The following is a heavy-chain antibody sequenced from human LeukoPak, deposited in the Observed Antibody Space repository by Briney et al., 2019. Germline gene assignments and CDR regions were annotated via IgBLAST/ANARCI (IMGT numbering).Heavy chain of an antibody. CDR1: GGSISSSSYY. CDR3: ARAGLSYYYDSSGQRPDY. J-gene: IGHJ4*02. CDR2: IYYSGST. D-gene: IGHD3-22*01. Sequence: SETLSLTCTVSGGSISSSSYYWGWIRQPPGKGLEWIGSIYYSGSTYYNPPLKSRVTISVDTSKNQFSLKLSSVTAADTAVYYCARAGLSYYYDSSGQRPDYWGQGTLVTVSS. V-gene: IGHV4-39*01.